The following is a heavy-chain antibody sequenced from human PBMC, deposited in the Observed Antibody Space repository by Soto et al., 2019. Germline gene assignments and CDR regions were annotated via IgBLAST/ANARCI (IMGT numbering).Heavy chain of an antibody. CDR1: GGSFSGYY. CDR3: ASGFPPFQIAVAKKIYTDY. CDR2: INHSGST. Sequence: PSETLSLTCAVYGGSFSGYYWSWIRQPPGKGLEWIGEINHSGSTNYNPSIKSRVTISVDTSKNQFSLKLSSVTAADTAVYYCASGFPPFQIAVAKKIYTDYWGQGTLVTVSS. V-gene: IGHV4-34*01. J-gene: IGHJ4*02. D-gene: IGHD6-19*01.